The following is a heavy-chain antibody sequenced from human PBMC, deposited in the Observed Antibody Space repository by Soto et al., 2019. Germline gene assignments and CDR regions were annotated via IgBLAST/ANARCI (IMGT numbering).Heavy chain of an antibody. CDR2: ISYDGSNK. V-gene: IGHV3-30-3*01. CDR3: ARGESVVPAAMFSRHPYFQH. D-gene: IGHD2-2*01. CDR1: GFTFSSYA. Sequence: GGSLRLSCAASGFTFSSYAMHWVRQAPGKGLEWVAVISYDGSNKYYADSVKGRFTISRDNSKNTLYLQMNSLRAEDTAVYYCARGESVVPAAMFSRHPYFQHWGQGTLVTVSS. J-gene: IGHJ1*01.